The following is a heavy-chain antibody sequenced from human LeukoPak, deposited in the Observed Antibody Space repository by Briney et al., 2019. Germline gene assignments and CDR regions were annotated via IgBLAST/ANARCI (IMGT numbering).Heavy chain of an antibody. V-gene: IGHV3-21*01. CDR3: ARGWLDAFDI. CDR2: ISSSSSYI. D-gene: IGHD6-19*01. CDR1: GFTLRDYA. Sequence: GGSLRLSCAASGFTLRDYAIHWVRQAPGKGLEWVSSISSSSSYIYYADSVKGRFTISRDNAKNSLYLQMNSLRAEDTAVYYCARGWLDAFDIWGQGTMVTVSS. J-gene: IGHJ3*02.